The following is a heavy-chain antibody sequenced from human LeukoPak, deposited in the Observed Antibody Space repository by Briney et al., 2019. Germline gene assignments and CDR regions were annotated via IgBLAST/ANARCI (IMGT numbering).Heavy chain of an antibody. J-gene: IGHJ4*02. D-gene: IGHD3-22*01. V-gene: IGHV3-23*01. Sequence: GGSLRLSCAASGFTFSSYAMTWVRQAPGKGLDWVSVISGGDTIYYADSVKGRFTISRDNSKNTLYLQMNSLRAEDTAVYYCARGASEYYYDSSGSELGYWGQGTLVTVSS. CDR2: ISGGDTI. CDR3: ARGASEYYYDSSGSELGY. CDR1: GFTFSSYA.